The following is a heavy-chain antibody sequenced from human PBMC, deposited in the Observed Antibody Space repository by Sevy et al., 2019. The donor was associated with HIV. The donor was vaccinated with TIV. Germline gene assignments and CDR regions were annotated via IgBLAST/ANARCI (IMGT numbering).Heavy chain of an antibody. J-gene: IGHJ6*02. CDR3: AKGFCSGESYPRDYYYYGLDV. CDR1: GFTFSSYA. D-gene: IGHD2-15*01. CDR2: IGGSGRYT. Sequence: GGSLRLSCAASGFTFSSYAMTWVRQAPGKGLEWVSSIGGSGRYTYYADSVTGRLSISRDNSKNTLYLQMNSLRAEDTAVYYCAKGFCSGESYPRDYYYYGLDVWGQGTTVTVSS. V-gene: IGHV3-23*01.